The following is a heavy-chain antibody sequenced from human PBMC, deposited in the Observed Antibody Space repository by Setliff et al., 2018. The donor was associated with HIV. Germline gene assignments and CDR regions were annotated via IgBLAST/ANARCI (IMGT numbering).Heavy chain of an antibody. D-gene: IGHD6-19*01. CDR2: IKQDGGEA. Sequence: PGGSLRLSCAASGFAFGAYWMIWARQAPGKGLEWVASIKQDGGEAHYVDSLKGRFTISRDNPKNSLYLQMNSLRAEDTAVYYCARDWEWRTSGWEARFDYWGQGTLVTVSS. CDR1: GFAFGAYW. CDR3: ARDWEWRTSGWEARFDY. V-gene: IGHV3-7*05. J-gene: IGHJ4*02.